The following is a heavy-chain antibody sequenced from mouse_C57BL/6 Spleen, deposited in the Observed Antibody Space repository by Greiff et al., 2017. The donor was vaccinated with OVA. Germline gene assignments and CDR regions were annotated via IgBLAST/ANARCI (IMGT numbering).Heavy chain of an antibody. CDR1: GYAFTNYL. Sequence: QVQLQQSGAELVRPGTSVKVSCKASGYAFTNYLIEWVKQRPGQGLEWIGVINPGSGGTNYNEKFKGKATLTADKSSSTAYMQLSSLTSEDSAVYFCAREAVYYDYDWFAYWGQGTLVTVSA. J-gene: IGHJ3*01. CDR3: AREAVYYDYDWFAY. V-gene: IGHV1-54*01. CDR2: INPGSGGT. D-gene: IGHD2-4*01.